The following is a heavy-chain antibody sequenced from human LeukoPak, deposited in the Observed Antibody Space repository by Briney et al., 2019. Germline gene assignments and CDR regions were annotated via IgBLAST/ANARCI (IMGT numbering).Heavy chain of an antibody. D-gene: IGHD6-13*01. Sequence: SETLSLTCAVYGGSVRDNYWSWIRQPPGKGLEWIGEIHHSGSTKYDPSLKSRVTISLDTSKNQFSLKLNSMTAADTAVYYCAGHVSAAAGGRWGQGTLVTVSS. V-gene: IGHV4-34*01. CDR3: AGHVSAAAGGR. J-gene: IGHJ4*02. CDR2: IHHSGST. CDR1: GGSVRDNY.